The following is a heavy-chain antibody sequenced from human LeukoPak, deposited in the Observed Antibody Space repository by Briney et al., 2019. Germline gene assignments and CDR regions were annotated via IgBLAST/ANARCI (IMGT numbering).Heavy chain of an antibody. J-gene: IGHJ4*02. D-gene: IGHD3-10*01. CDR1: GFTFTNAW. CDR2: IKSKGDGETI. V-gene: IGHV3-15*01. CDR3: TTDLGLTMIRGVIVY. Sequence: GSLRLSCGASGFTFTNAWMSWVRQAPGKGLEWVGRIKSKGDGETIDNAAPVKGRFTMSRDDSKATLYLQMNSLKAEDTAVYYCTTDLGLTMIRGVIVYWGQGALVTVSS.